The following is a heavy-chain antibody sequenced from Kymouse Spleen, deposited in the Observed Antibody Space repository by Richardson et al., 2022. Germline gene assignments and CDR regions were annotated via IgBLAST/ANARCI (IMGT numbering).Heavy chain of an antibody. D-gene: IGHD3-22*01. CDR2: INHSGST. CDR1: GGSFSGYY. J-gene: IGHJ6*02. CDR3: ARGRGYDSSGYYHYYYYGMDV. Sequence: QVQLQQWGAGLLKPSETLSLTCAVYGGSFSGYYWSWIRQPPGKGLEWIGEINHSGSTNYNPSLKSRVTISVDTSKNQFSLKLSSVTAADTAVYYCARGRGYDSSGYYHYYYYGMDVWGQGTTVTVSS. V-gene: IGHV4-34*01.